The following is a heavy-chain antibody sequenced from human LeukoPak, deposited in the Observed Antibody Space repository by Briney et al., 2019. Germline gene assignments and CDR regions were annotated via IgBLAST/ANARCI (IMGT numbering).Heavy chain of an antibody. CDR2: NLRGDST. Sequence: GGSLRLSCTVSGFTVSSNSMSWVRQAPGKGLEWVSTVNLRGDSTYYADSVKGRFAISRDNSKNTLYLQMNSLRAEDTALYYCAGDTSSSPMGFDYWGQGTLVTVSS. CDR1: GFTVSSNS. V-gene: IGHV3-53*01. D-gene: IGHD6-6*01. J-gene: IGHJ4*02. CDR3: AGDTSSSPMGFDY.